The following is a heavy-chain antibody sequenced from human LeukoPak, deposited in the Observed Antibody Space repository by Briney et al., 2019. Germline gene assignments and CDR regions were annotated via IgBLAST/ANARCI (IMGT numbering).Heavy chain of an antibody. CDR2: IKQDGSDK. Sequence: GGTLRLSCAASGCTFSSYWMSWVRQAPGKGLEGVGNIKQDGSDKYYLDSVKGRFTISRDNAKNSLYLQMNSLRAEDMAVYYCARSLWYGDYWGQGTLVTVSS. V-gene: IGHV3-7*03. CDR3: ARSLWYGDY. D-gene: IGHD6-13*01. CDR1: GCTFSSYW. J-gene: IGHJ4*02.